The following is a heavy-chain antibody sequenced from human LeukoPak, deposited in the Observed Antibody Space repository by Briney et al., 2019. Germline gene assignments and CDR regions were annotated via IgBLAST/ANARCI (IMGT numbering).Heavy chain of an antibody. D-gene: IGHD5-24*01. CDR1: GGTFSSYA. CDR2: IIPIFGTA. Sequence: SVKVPCKASGGTFSSYAISWVRQAPGQGLEWMGGIIPIFGTANYAQKFQGRVTITADKSASTAYMELSSLRSEDTAVYYCARAGMDYYYMDAWGKGTTVTVSS. J-gene: IGHJ6*03. CDR3: ARAGMDYYYMDA. V-gene: IGHV1-69*06.